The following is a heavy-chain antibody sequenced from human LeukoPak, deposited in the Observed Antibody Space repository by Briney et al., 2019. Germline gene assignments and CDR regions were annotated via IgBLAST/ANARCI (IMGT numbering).Heavy chain of an antibody. Sequence: ASVKVSCKASGYTFTSYDYNWVRQATGQRPEWMGWMSPNSGDTGYAQKFQDRVTMTRNTSISTAYMELSSLRSDDTAVYYCARGPPNWGYDYWGPGTLVTVSS. D-gene: IGHD7-27*01. CDR1: GYTFTSYD. V-gene: IGHV1-8*01. CDR2: MSPNSGDT. J-gene: IGHJ4*02. CDR3: ARGPPNWGYDY.